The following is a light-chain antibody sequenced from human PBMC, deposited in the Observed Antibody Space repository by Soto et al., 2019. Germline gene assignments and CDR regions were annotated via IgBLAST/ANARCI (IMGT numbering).Light chain of an antibody. Sequence: EIVLTQSPGTLSLSPGERATLSCRASQSVSSSYLAWYQQKPGQAPRLLIYGASSRATGIPDRFSGSGSGTDFTITISRLEPEDFAVYYCQQYGSSPLTFGQGTRLEIK. V-gene: IGKV3-20*01. CDR1: QSVSSSY. CDR3: QQYGSSPLT. CDR2: GAS. J-gene: IGKJ5*01.